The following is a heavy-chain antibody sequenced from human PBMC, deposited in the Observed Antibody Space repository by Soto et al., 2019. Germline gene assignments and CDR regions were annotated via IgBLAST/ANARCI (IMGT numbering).Heavy chain of an antibody. J-gene: IGHJ4*02. V-gene: IGHV4-31*03. Sequence: SETLSLTCTVSGGSISSGGYYWSWIRQHPGKGLEWIGYIYYSGSTYYNPSLKSRVTISVDTSKNQFSLKLSSVTAADTAVYYCARDVDTGAAGGEFFDYWGQGTLVTVSS. CDR2: IYYSGST. D-gene: IGHD7-27*01. CDR1: GGSISSGGYY. CDR3: ARDVDTGAAGGEFFDY.